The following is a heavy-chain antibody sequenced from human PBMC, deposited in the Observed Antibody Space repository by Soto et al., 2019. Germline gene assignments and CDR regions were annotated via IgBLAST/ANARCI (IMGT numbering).Heavy chain of an antibody. J-gene: IGHJ4*02. CDR1: GFTFSNYV. CDR3: ARRQFFSFDS. V-gene: IGHV3-23*01. D-gene: IGHD6-19*01. CDR2: IAGNGGIL. Sequence: GGSLRLSCVAPGFTFSNYVMSWVRQAPGKGLECVAAIAGNGGILYYADSVKGRFSISRDNSKNTLHLQMNSLRAEDTAVYYCARRQFFSFDSWGQGILVTVSS.